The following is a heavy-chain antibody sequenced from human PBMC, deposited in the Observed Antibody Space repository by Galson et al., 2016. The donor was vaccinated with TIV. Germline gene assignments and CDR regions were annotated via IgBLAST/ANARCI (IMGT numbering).Heavy chain of an antibody. V-gene: IGHV1-46*03. CDR3: VSGMGSGRPRNFDY. J-gene: IGHJ4*02. CDR2: INPSDGTT. CDR1: GYTFSKYY. D-gene: IGHD3-10*01. Sequence: SVKVSCKASGYTFSKYYMHRVRQAPGQGLEWMGIINPSDGTTVYAQSFQGRVTMTRDTSTSTVYMELSSLTSEDTAVYYCVSGMGSGRPRNFDYWGQGTLVTVST.